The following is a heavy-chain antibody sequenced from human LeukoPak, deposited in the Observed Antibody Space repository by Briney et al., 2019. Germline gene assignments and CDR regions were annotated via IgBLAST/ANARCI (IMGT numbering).Heavy chain of an antibody. CDR1: GFTFSTYD. Sequence: GGSLRLSCAASGFTFSTYDMHWVRQVTRKGLEWVSAIGTLGDTFYPGSVKGRSTISRENAKNSLYLQMNSLRVGDTAVYYCAREVLNTPFGPGQGGLDVWGQGTTVTVSS. D-gene: IGHD3-16*01. J-gene: IGHJ6*02. CDR3: AREVLNTPFGPGQGGLDV. V-gene: IGHV3-13*01. CDR2: IGTLGDT.